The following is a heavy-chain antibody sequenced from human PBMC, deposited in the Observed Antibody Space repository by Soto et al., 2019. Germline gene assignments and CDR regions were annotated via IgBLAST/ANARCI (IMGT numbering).Heavy chain of an antibody. V-gene: IGHV1-69*01. CDR3: ARGQFHHVSNYYYALDV. CDR1: GGTFSSYA. CDR2: FIPMFNRP. J-gene: IGHJ6*02. Sequence: QVQLVQSGAEVKKPGSSVKVSCKASGGTFSSYAISWVRQAPGQGLEWMGGFIPMFNRPHSARKFQGRVTITADESTSTAYMDLGSLRSEDTAVYYCARGQFHHVSNYYYALDVWGQGTTVTVYS.